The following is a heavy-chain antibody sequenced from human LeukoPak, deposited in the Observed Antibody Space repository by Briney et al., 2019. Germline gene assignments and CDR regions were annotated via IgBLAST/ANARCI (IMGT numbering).Heavy chain of an antibody. V-gene: IGHV1-69*13. CDR2: IIPIFGTT. J-gene: IGHJ6*03. CDR3: ARGRGITVVGDVHGGDYYYYYMDV. D-gene: IGHD3-10*01. CDR1: GYTLTSYH. Sequence: ASVKVSCKASGYTLTSYHLHWVRQAPGQGLEWMGGIIPIFGTTNYPQKFQGRVTITADESTATAYMELSGLRSEDTAVYYCARGRGITVVGDVHGGDYYYYYMDVWGRGTTVTVSS.